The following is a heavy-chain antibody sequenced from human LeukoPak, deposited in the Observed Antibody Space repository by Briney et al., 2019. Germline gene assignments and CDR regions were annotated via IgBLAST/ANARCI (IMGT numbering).Heavy chain of an antibody. CDR2: LRPVFGPI. CDR3: ATNPMTGYHLGDHSYFYMAV. Sequence: GASVKVSCKASGVTFSSYAISWVRQAPGQGLEWIGGLRPVFGPINSAQKFQDRVTLTKDDSTTTAYMELRSLRSEDTAVYYCATNPMTGYHLGDHSYFYMAVWGKGTTVTVS. D-gene: IGHD1-20*01. V-gene: IGHV1-69*05. J-gene: IGHJ6*03. CDR1: GVTFSSYA.